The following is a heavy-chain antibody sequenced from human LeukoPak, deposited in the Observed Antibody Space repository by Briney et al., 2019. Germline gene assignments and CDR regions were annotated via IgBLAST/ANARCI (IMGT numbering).Heavy chain of an antibody. Sequence: SETLSLTCTVSGVSISSYSWSWIRQPPGKGLEWIGYIHYTGSTDYIPSLKSRVSISVDTSKTHFSLKLSSVTAADTAVYYCAQKAPYSPEYSQHWGRGTLVTVSS. J-gene: IGHJ1*01. CDR1: GVSISSYS. D-gene: IGHD2-15*01. CDR3: AQKAPYSPEYSQH. CDR2: IHYTGST. V-gene: IGHV4-59*01.